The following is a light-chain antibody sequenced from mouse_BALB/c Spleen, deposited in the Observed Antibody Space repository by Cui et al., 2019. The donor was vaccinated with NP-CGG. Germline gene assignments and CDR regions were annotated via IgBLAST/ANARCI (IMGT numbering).Light chain of an antibody. CDR3: ALWYSNHWV. Sequence: AVPTQESLTTTSPGETVTLTCRSSTGAVTTSNYANWVQEKPDHLFTGLIGGTNNRAPGVPARFSGSLIGDKAALTITGAQTEDEAIYFCALWYSNHWVFGGGTKLTVL. V-gene: IGLV1*01. CDR1: TGAVTTSNY. J-gene: IGLJ1*01. CDR2: GTN.